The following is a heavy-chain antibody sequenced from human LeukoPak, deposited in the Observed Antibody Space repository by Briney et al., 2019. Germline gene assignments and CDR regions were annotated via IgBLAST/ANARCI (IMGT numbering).Heavy chain of an antibody. J-gene: IGHJ3*02. CDR1: GFTFSSYA. Sequence: PGGSLRLSCAASGFTFSSYAMSWVRQAPGKGLEWVSIIYSSGSTYYADSVKGRFTISRDNSKNTLYLQMNSLRDEDTAVYYCARHLSGDDIWGQGTMVTVSS. V-gene: IGHV3-66*04. CDR2: IYSSGST. D-gene: IGHD4-17*01. CDR3: ARHLSGDDI.